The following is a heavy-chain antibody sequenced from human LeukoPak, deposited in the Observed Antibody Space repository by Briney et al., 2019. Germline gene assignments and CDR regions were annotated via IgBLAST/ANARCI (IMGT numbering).Heavy chain of an antibody. CDR3: ARNRAGNPDY. V-gene: IGHV4-34*01. J-gene: IGHJ4*02. CDR2: INHSGRT. D-gene: IGHD6-13*01. CDR1: GGSFSGYY. Sequence: SETLSLTCAVYGGSFSGYYWSWIRQPPGKGLEWIGEINHSGRTNYNPSLKSRVTISVDTSKNQFSLKLSSVTAADTAVYYCARNRAGNPDYWGQGTLVTVSS.